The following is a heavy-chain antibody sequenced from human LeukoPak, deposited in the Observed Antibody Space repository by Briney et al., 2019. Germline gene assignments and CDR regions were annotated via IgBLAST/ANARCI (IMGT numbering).Heavy chain of an antibody. CDR1: GGSISSYY. V-gene: IGHV4-59*01. J-gene: IGHJ4*02. CDR2: IYYSGST. D-gene: IGHD3-10*01. Sequence: KSSETLSLTCTVSGGSISSYYWSWIRQPPGKGLEWIGYIYYSGSTNYNPSLKSRVTISVDTSKNQFSLKLSSVTAADTAVYYCARFKSDRRLWFGESYYFDYWGQGTLVTVSS. CDR3: ARFKSDRRLWFGESYYFDY.